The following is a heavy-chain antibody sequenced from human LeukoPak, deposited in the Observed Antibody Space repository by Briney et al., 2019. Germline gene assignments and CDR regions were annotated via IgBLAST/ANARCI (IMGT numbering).Heavy chain of an antibody. CDR1: GFTFSSYS. CDR2: ISSSSSTI. D-gene: IGHD6-13*01. CDR3: ARDELAAAGTIDY. Sequence: GGSLRLSCAASGFTFSSYSMNWVRQAPGKGLEWVSYISSSSSTIYYADSVKGRFTASRDNAKNSLFLHMNNLRAEDTAVYYCARDELAAAGTIDYWGQGILVTVST. V-gene: IGHV3-48*01. J-gene: IGHJ4*02.